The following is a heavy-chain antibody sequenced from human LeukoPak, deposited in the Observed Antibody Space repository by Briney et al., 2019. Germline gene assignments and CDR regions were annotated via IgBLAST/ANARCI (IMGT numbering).Heavy chain of an antibody. V-gene: IGHV3-30*04. Sequence: GGSLRLSCAASGFTFSSYAMHWVRQAPGKGLEWVAVISYDGSNKYYADSVKGRFTISRDNSKNTLYLQMNSLRAEDTAVYYCAKSGYYYGSGSTHGGYIDYWGQGTLVTVSS. D-gene: IGHD3-10*01. CDR1: GFTFSSYA. J-gene: IGHJ4*02. CDR3: AKSGYYYGSGSTHGGYIDY. CDR2: ISYDGSNK.